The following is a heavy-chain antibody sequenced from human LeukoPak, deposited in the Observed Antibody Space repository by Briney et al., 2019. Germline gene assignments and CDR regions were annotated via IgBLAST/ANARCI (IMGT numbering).Heavy chain of an antibody. CDR2: IYNGDNT. CDR3: ARDQGGTYYFAY. J-gene: IGHJ4*02. CDR1: GFTVGSIH. D-gene: IGHD1-26*01. Sequence: PGGSLRLSCAVSGFTVGSIHMAWVRQTPGKGREWVSVIYNGDNTYYPDSVKGRFTISRDNSKSTLYLQMNSLRAEDTAVYYCARDQGGTYYFAYWGQGTLVTVSS. V-gene: IGHV3-66*01.